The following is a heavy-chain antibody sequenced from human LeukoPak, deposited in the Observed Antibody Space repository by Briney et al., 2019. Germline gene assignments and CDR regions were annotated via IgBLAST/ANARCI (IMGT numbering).Heavy chain of an antibody. J-gene: IGHJ4*02. Sequence: PGGSLRLSCAASGFTFSDYYMSWIRQAPGKGLGSISYISGSGSDTNYADSVRGRFTISRDNTKNSLYLQMNSLTADDTAVYYCARTARIPEAWGQGTLVTVSS. V-gene: IGHV3-11*03. CDR3: ARTARIPEA. CDR2: ISGSGSDT. CDR1: GFTFSDYY.